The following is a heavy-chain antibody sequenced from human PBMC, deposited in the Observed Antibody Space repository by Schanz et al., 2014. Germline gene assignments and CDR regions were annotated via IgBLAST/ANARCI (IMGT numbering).Heavy chain of an antibody. D-gene: IGHD3-3*01. CDR1: GFSFSSYD. CDR2: ISGSGGST. J-gene: IGHJ4*02. V-gene: IGHV3-23*04. Sequence: EVQLVESGGGLVQPGGSLRLSCATSGFSFSSYDMSWVRQAPGKGLEWVSAISGSGGSTYYADSVKGRFTISRDNSKNTLYLQMNSLRAEDTAVYYCVRDSFFAFDYWGQGTLVTVSS. CDR3: VRDSFFAFDY.